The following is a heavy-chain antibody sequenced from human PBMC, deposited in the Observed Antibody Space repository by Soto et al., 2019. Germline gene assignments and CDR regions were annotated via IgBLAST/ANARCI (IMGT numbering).Heavy chain of an antibody. CDR1: GYTFTSYG. Sequence: QVQLVQSGAEVKKPGASVKVSCKASGYTFTSYGISWVRQAPGQGLEWMGWISAYNGNTNYAQKLQGRVTMTTDTPTSTANMELRGRSSADPAVYSCARDRTGTAPFDLGGRGPLVTVPS. CDR3: ARDRTGTAPFDL. CDR2: ISAYNGNT. D-gene: IGHD3-9*01. J-gene: IGHJ2*01. V-gene: IGHV1-18*01.